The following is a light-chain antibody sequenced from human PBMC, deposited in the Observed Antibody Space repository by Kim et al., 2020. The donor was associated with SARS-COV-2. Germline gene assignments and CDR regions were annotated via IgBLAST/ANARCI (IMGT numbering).Light chain of an antibody. CDR1: QRISTY. CDR2: AAS. V-gene: IGKV1-8*01. CDR3: NQYETYAFA. J-gene: IGKJ4*01. Sequence: AVRITQSPSSLSTSTGDTVTISCRASQRISTYLAWYQQKPGKAPQLLIYAASTLQSGVPSRFSGSESGGDFTLTITSLQSEDSATYYCNQYETYAFAFGGGTKVDIK.